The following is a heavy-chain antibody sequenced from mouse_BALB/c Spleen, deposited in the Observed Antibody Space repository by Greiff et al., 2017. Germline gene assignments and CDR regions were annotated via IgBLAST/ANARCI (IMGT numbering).Heavy chain of an antibody. CDR2: IDPATGNP. CDR3: ARSGTGAWFAY. V-gene: IGHV14-3*02. CDR1: GFNIKDTY. J-gene: IGHJ3*01. Sequence: VQLQQSGAELVKPGASVKLSCTASGFNIKDTYMHWVKQRPEQGLEWIGRIDPATGNPQYDPKFQGKATITADTSSNTAFLQLSSLTSEDTAVYYCARSGTGAWFAYWGQGTLVTVSA. D-gene: IGHD2-14*01.